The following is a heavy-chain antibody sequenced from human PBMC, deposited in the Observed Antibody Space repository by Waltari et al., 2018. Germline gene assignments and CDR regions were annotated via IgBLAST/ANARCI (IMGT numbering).Heavy chain of an antibody. CDR3: VRNRGWQQFDF. D-gene: IGHD2-15*01. CDR2: IKEDGGRK. Sequence: EVQLLESGGGLVQPGGSLRLSCAVSGFTLSNYWMGWVRQAPGKGLELVAGIKEDGGRKDYVDSVKGRFTISRDNAKSTLYLQMNSLRAEDTAVFYCVRNRGWQQFDFWGQGTLVTVSS. V-gene: IGHV3-7*01. CDR1: GFTLSNYW. J-gene: IGHJ4*02.